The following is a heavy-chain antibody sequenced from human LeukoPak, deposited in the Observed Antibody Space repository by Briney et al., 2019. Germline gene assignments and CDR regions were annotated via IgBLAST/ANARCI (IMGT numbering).Heavy chain of an antibody. CDR2: INPSGGST. Sequence: ASVKVSCKASRYTFTSYYMHWVRQAPGQGLEWMGIINPSGGSTSYAQKFQGRVTMTRDTSTSTVYMELSSLRSEDTAVYYCARDKEVADWRSVFDYWGQGTLVTVSS. V-gene: IGHV1-46*01. CDR1: RYTFTSYY. J-gene: IGHJ4*02. D-gene: IGHD6-19*01. CDR3: ARDKEVADWRSVFDY.